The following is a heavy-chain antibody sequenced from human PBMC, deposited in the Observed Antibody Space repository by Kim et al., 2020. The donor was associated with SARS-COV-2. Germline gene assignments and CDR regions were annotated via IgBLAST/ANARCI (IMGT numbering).Heavy chain of an antibody. CDR2: IYYSGST. CDR3: IRGFEY. D-gene: IGHD3-10*01. J-gene: IGHJ4*02. CDR1: GGSISGYY. Sequence: SETLSLTCTVSGGSISGYYWSWIRQPPGKGLEWIGYIYYSGSTNYNPSLKSRVTISVDTSKNHFSLKLSSVTAADTAVYYCIRGFEYWGQGPLVTVSS. V-gene: IGHV4-59*08.